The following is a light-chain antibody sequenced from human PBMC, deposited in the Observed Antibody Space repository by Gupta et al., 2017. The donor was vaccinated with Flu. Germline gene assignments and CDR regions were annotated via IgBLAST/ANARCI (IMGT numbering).Light chain of an antibody. CDR3: QQSNNWPRT. V-gene: IGKV3-15*01. J-gene: IGKJ1*01. CDR2: RAS. CDR1: QSVNTR. Sequence: EIVMTQSPGTLSLSPGERATLSCRASQSVNTRVAWYQQRPGQPPRLLIYRASARATGIPARFSASGSGTEFTLTISSLQSEDFAVYYCQQSNNWPRTFGQGTKVEL.